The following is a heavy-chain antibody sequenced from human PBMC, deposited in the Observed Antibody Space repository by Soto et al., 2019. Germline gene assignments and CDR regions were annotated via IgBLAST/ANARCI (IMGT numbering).Heavy chain of an antibody. V-gene: IGHV3-21*01. CDR2: ISSRSDI. CDR3: EREYTAWPLAYGLDV. D-gene: IGHD2-2*02. Sequence: GSLLLACLVSGFTFSTYSINWVRQAPGKGLEWVSSISSRSDIYYADSVKGRFTISRDNAKNSVSLQMNSLRAEDTAVYYCEREYTAWPLAYGLDVWGQGTKVTVSS. J-gene: IGHJ6*02. CDR1: GFTFSTYS.